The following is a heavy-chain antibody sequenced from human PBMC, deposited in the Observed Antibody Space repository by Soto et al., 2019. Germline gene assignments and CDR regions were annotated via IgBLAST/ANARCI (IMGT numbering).Heavy chain of an antibody. CDR3: ARDYYYDPRYYYGMDV. CDR2: IIPILGIA. Sequence: QVQLVQSGAEVKKPGSSVKVSCKASGGTFSSYTISWVRQAPGQGLEWMGRIIPILGIANYAQKFQGRVTITAGKTTSTAYMELSSLRSEDTAVYYCARDYYYDPRYYYGMDVWGQGTTVTVSS. D-gene: IGHD3-16*01. J-gene: IGHJ6*02. V-gene: IGHV1-69*08. CDR1: GGTFSSYT.